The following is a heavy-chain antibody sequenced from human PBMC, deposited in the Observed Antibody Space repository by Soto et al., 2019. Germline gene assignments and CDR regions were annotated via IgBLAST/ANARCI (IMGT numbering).Heavy chain of an antibody. CDR3: ARMESFGSLNWFDP. V-gene: IGHV1-8*01. Sequence: ASVKGSWQASGYTFTHNDFRWGRQATGQGLEWMGWMNPGSDDTGYAQKFQGRVTMTRDISMATAYMELNSLTSEDTAIYYCARMESFGSLNWFDPWGQGTLVTVSS. CDR2: MNPGSDDT. J-gene: IGHJ5*02. D-gene: IGHD5-18*01. CDR1: GYTFTHND.